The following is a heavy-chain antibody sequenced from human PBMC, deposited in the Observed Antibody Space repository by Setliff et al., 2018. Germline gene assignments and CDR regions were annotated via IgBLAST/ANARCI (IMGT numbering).Heavy chain of an antibody. CDR1: GFTFNAYA. J-gene: IGHJ4*02. V-gene: IGHV3-23*01. Sequence: GGSLRLSCAASGFTFNAYAMSWVRQAPGKGLEWVSAITFGSLSRYYADSVKGRFTISRDNSKNTLFLEMNSLRAEDTAVYYCARDFGSHFFDYWGQGTLVTVSS. D-gene: IGHD3-16*01. CDR2: ITFGSLSR. CDR3: ARDFGSHFFDY.